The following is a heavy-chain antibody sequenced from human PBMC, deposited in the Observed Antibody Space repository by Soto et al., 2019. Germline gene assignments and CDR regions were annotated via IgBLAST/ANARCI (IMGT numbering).Heavy chain of an antibody. J-gene: IGHJ5*02. CDR3: ARGKYSSSPNWFDP. V-gene: IGHV1-69*13. Sequence: SLKVSCKASGGTLSSYAISWVRQAPGQGLEWMGGIIPIFGTANYAQKFQGRVTITADESTSTAYMELSSLRPEDTAVYYCARGKYSSSPNWFDPWGKGTLVTVSS. CDR1: GGTLSSYA. D-gene: IGHD6-13*01. CDR2: IIPIFGTA.